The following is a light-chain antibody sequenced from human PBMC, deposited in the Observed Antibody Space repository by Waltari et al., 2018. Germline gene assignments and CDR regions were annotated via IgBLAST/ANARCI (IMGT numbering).Light chain of an antibody. CDR3: QQYGSSPRT. CDR2: GAA. V-gene: IGKV3-20*01. Sequence: EIVLTQSPGTLSLSPGERATLSCRASQSVSSSYLAWYQQKPGQAPRLLIYGAASRATGITDRFSCSGSGTDFTLTISRLEPEDFAVYYCQQYGSSPRTFGQGTKLEIK. J-gene: IGKJ2*01. CDR1: QSVSSSY.